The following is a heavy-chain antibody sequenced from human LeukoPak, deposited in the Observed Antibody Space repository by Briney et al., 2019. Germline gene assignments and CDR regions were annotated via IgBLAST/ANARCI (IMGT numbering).Heavy chain of an antibody. CDR1: GYSFTSYW. Sequence: GESLKISCKGSGYSFTSYWIGWVRQMPGKGLEWKGIIYPGDSDIRYSPSFQGQVTISADKSISTAYLQWSSLKASDTAMYYCARHVGGYCRSTNCYGDYWGQGTLVTVSS. V-gene: IGHV5-51*01. D-gene: IGHD2-2*01. J-gene: IGHJ4*02. CDR3: ARHVGGYCRSTNCYGDY. CDR2: IYPGDSDI.